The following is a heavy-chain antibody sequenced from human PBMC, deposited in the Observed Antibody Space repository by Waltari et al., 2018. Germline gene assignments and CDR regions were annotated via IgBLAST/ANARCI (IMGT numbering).Heavy chain of an antibody. Sequence: EVQLVESGGIVVQPGGSLRLSCAASGFTFDDYAMHWVRQAPGKSLEWVSVISWDGDNTYYADSVKGRFTMSRDNSKNSLYLQMNSLGAEDTALYYCAKGLSSFYYLDYWGQGTLLTVSS. D-gene: IGHD1-26*01. J-gene: IGHJ4*02. V-gene: IGHV3-43D*03. CDR3: AKGLSSFYYLDY. CDR2: ISWDGDNT. CDR1: GFTFDDYA.